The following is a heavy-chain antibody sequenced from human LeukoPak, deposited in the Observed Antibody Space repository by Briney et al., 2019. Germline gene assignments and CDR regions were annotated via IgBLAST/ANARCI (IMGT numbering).Heavy chain of an antibody. V-gene: IGHV4-59*08. D-gene: IGHD3-10*01. CDR3: ASAYYYGSGSYIH. CDR1: GCSISSYY. CDR2: IYYSGST. J-gene: IGHJ4*02. Sequence: QPSETLSFTCTVSGCSISSYYWSWIRQPPGKGLEWIGYIYYSGSTNYNPSLKSRVTISVDTSKNQFSLKLSSVTAADTAVYYCASAYYYGSGSYIHWGQGTLVTVSS.